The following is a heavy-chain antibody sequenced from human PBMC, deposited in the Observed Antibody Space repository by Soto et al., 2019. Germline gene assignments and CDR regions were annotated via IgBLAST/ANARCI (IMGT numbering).Heavy chain of an antibody. J-gene: IGHJ4*02. CDR1: GGSVSSSSYY. V-gene: IGHV4-39*01. D-gene: IGHD3-9*01. CDR3: GRREGLATISYYFDY. Sequence: PSETLSLTCTVSGGSVSSSSYYWGCVRQPPGKGLEWIGSVYYSGSTYYNPSLESRVTISVDKSKNQFSLKLMSLSAADTAVYYCGRREGLATISYYFDYWGQRPLVTVSS. CDR2: VYYSGST.